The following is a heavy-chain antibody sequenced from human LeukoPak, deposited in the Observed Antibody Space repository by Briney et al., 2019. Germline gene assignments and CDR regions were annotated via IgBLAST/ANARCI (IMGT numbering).Heavy chain of an antibody. J-gene: IGHJ4*02. CDR2: IKHDGSTK. V-gene: IGHV3-7*01. CDR3: ARDPGTSSSSDYFDY. D-gene: IGHD6-6*01. Sequence: GGSLRLSCAASGFTFSSYWMSWVRQAPGKGLDWVANIKHDGSTKYYVDSVKGRFTISRDNAKNSLYLQMNSLRVDDTAVYYCARDPGTSSSSDYFDYWGQGTLVTVSS. CDR1: GFTFSSYW.